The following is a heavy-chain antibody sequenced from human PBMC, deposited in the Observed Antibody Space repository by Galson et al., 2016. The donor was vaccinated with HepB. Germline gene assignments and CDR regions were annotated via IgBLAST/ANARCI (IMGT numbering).Heavy chain of an antibody. CDR3: AKDGLYYGSGSYGSVDY. CDR1: GFRFSTYG. V-gene: IGHV3-30*18. J-gene: IGHJ4*02. CDR2: ISYDGSNK. Sequence: SLRLSCAASGFRFSTYGMHWVRQAPGKGLEWVAVISYDGSNKYYADSVKGRFTISRDNSKNTLYLQMNSLRAEDTAFYFCAKDGLYYGSGSYGSVDYWGQGTLVTVSS. D-gene: IGHD3-10*01.